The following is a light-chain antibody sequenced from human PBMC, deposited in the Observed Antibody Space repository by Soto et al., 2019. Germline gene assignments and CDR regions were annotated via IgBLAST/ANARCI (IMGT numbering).Light chain of an antibody. CDR2: GVS. CDR3: HEYGSSPYT. CDR1: QSVSNSY. Sequence: EIVLTQSPGTLSLSPGERATLSCRASQSVSNSYLAWYQQKPGQAPRLLIYGVSSRATGIPDRFSGSGSGPDFTLTISRLEPEDFAVYYCHEYGSSPYTFGQGTKLEI. J-gene: IGKJ2*01. V-gene: IGKV3-20*01.